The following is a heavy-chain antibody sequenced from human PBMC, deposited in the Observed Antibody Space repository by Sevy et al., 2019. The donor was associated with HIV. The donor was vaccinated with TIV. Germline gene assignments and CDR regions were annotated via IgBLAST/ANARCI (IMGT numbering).Heavy chain of an antibody. CDR2: ISYSGTNK. Sequence: GGSLRLSCAASGFTFTLYAIHWVRQAPGKGLEWVALISYSGTNKYYTDSVKGRFTNSRDDSKNTAYLQMNNLRTDDTAVYYCAGVAVEYCTDDCYHRFDYWGQGTQVTVSS. CDR3: AGVAVEYCTDDCYHRFDY. CDR1: GFTFTLYA. D-gene: IGHD2-21*02. V-gene: IGHV3-30-3*01. J-gene: IGHJ4*02.